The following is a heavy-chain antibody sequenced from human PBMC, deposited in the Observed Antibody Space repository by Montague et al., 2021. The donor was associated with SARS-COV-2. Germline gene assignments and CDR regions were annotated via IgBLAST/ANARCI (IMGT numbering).Heavy chain of an antibody. CDR1: GGSISSYY. D-gene: IGHD5-18*01. CDR2: IYYSGST. V-gene: IGHV4-59*01. CDR3: ARGDVDTAMLYYFDY. Sequence: SETLSLTCTVSGGSISSYYWSWIRQPPGKGLEWIGYIYYSGSTNYNPSLKSRVTISVETSKNQFSLKLRSVTAADTAVYYCARGDVDTAMLYYFDYWGQGTLVTVSS. J-gene: IGHJ4*02.